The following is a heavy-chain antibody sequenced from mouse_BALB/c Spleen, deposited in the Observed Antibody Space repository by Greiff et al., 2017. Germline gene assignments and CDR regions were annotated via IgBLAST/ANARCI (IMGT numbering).Heavy chain of an antibody. CDR3: ARQLRYLYWYFDV. CDR1: GFAFSSYD. J-gene: IGHJ1*01. D-gene: IGHD5-1*01. V-gene: IGHV5-12-1*01. Sequence: EVMLVESGGGLVKPGGSLKLSCAASGFAFSSYDMSWVRQTPEKRLEWVAYISSGGGSTYYPDTVKGRFTISRDNAKNTLYLQMSSLKSEDTAMYYCARQLRYLYWYFDVWGAGTTVTVSS. CDR2: ISSGGGST.